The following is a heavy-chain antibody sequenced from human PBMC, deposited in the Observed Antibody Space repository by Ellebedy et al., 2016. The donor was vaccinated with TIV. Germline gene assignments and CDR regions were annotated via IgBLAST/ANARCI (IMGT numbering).Heavy chain of an antibody. J-gene: IGHJ4*02. V-gene: IGHV4-34*01. CDR3: ARGGRIMITFGGVIIHKPFDY. D-gene: IGHD3-16*02. CDR2: INHSGST. CDR1: GGSFSGYY. Sequence: SETLSLTXAVYGGSFSGYYWSWIRQPPGKGLEWIGEINHSGSTNYNPSLKSRVTISVDTSKNQFSLKLSSVTAADTAVYYCARGGRIMITFGGVIIHKPFDYWGQGTLVTVSS.